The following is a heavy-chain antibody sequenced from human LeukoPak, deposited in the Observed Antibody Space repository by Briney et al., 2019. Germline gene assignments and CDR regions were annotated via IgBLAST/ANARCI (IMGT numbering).Heavy chain of an antibody. V-gene: IGHV3-23*01. CDR1: EFTFSNYA. Sequence: GGSLRLSCAASEFTFSNYAMTWVRQAPGKGLKWVATISGSGTATYYADSVKGRFTISRDNSKNTLYLQMNGLRAEDTAVYYCAKENNWNDGRFNYFDYWGQGTLVTVSS. CDR2: ISGSGTAT. CDR3: AKENNWNDGRFNYFDY. J-gene: IGHJ4*02. D-gene: IGHD1-20*01.